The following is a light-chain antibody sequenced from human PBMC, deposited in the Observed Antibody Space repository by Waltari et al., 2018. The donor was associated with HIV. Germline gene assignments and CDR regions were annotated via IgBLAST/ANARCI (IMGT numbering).Light chain of an antibody. CDR1: SSNIGSNI. Sequence: QSVLTQPPAVSGTPGQNVTISCSGSSSNIGSNILNWYQQLPGAAPKLLIYTNDQRPSRVPDRFSGSNSGPSASLAISGLQSADEADYYCAAWDDSLNGLFGVGTKLTGL. CDR3: AAWDDSLNGL. V-gene: IGLV1-44*01. CDR2: TND. J-gene: IGLJ3*02.